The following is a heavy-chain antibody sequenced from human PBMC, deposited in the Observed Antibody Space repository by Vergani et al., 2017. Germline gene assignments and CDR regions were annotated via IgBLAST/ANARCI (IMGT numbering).Heavy chain of an antibody. V-gene: IGHV3-9*02. Sequence: EVQLVESGGGLVQPGRSLRLSCAASGFTSDDYAMHWFRQAPGKGLDWVSGISWNSGSIGYADSVKGRFTISRDNAKTSLYLQMNSLRAEDTALYYCAKDQARHGFDYGGQGTLVAVSA. CDR1: GFTSDDYA. CDR3: AKDQARHGFDY. CDR2: ISWNSGSI. J-gene: IGHJ4*02.